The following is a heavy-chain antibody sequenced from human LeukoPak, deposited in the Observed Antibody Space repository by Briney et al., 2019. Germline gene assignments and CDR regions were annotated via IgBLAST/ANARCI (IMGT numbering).Heavy chain of an antibody. D-gene: IGHD6-13*01. V-gene: IGHV3-23*01. CDR3: AKEHRNSWPYYGMDV. CDR1: GFSFTSYA. CDR2: INGGGDKT. Sequence: GGSLRLSCAASGFSFTSYAMSWVRQAPGKGLEWVSGINGGGDKTYYRDSVKGRITISRDNSKNTLYLQMNSLRAEDTAVYYCAKEHRNSWPYYGMDVWGQGTTVTVSS. J-gene: IGHJ6*02.